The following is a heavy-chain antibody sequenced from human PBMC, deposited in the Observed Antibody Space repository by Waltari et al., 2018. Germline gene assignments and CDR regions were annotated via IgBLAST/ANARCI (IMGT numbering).Heavy chain of an antibody. CDR1: GYSISSGYY. CDR2: IYHSGST. D-gene: IGHD2-15*01. J-gene: IGHJ3*02. CDR3: ARDVYGSCPGAFDI. Sequence: QVQLQESGPGLVKPSETLSLTCAVSGYSISSGYYWGWIRRPPGKGREGIGSIYHSGSTYYNPSLKSRVTTSVDTSKNQFSLKLSSVTAADTAVYYCARDVYGSCPGAFDIWGQGTMVTVSS. V-gene: IGHV4-38-2*02.